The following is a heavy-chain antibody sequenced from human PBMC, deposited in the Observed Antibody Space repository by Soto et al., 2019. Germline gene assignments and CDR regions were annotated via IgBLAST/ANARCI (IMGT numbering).Heavy chain of an antibody. CDR1: GFSFSTYW. CDR2: IKQNGRDK. D-gene: IGHD2-8*01. Sequence: GGSLRLSCAASGFSFSTYWMNWVRQAPGKGLEWVANIKQNGRDKYYVDSVRGRFTISRDNAKNSLYLQMNSLRAEDTAVYYCASDCTNGVRKPCYYYGMDVWGQGTTVTVSS. V-gene: IGHV3-7*01. CDR3: ASDCTNGVRKPCYYYGMDV. J-gene: IGHJ6*02.